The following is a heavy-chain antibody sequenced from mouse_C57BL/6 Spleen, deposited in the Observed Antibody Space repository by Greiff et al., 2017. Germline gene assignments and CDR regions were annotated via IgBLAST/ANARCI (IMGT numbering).Heavy chain of an antibody. J-gene: IGHJ2*01. CDR1: GYSITSGYY. CDR2: ISYDGSN. Sequence: EVQLQQSGPGLVKPSQSLSLTCSVTGYSITSGYYWNWIRQFPGNKLEWMGYISYDGSNNYNPSLKNRISITRDTSKNQFFLKLNSVTTEDTATYYCARGGLLPYYFDYWGQGTTLTVSS. D-gene: IGHD1-1*01. V-gene: IGHV3-6*01. CDR3: ARGGLLPYYFDY.